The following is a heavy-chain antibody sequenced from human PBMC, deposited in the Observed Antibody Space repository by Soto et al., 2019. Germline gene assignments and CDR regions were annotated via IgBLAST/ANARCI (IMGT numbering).Heavy chain of an antibody. CDR3: ARGIFDSYGMDV. V-gene: IGHV3-64*01. CDR1: GFTFSSYA. J-gene: IGHJ6*02. CDR2: ISSNGGST. Sequence: GVLRLSCAASGFTFSSYAMHWVRQAPGKGLEYVSVISSNGGSTYYANSVKGRFTISRDNSKNTLYLQMGSLRAEDMAVYYCARGIFDSYGMDVWGQGTTVTVSS. D-gene: IGHD2-15*01.